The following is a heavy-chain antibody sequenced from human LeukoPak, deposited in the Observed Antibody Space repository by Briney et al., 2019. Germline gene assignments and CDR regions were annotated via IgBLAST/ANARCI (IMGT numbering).Heavy chain of an antibody. CDR3: AKGGDYYYYYYMDV. J-gene: IGHJ6*03. CDR2: ISWNSGSI. V-gene: IGHV3-9*03. Sequence: GRSLRLSCAAPGFTFDDYAMHWVRQAPGKGLEWVSGISWNSGSIGYADSVKGRFTISRDNAKNSLYLQMNSLRAEDMALYYCAKGGDYYYYYYMDVWGKGTTVTVSS. CDR1: GFTFDDYA.